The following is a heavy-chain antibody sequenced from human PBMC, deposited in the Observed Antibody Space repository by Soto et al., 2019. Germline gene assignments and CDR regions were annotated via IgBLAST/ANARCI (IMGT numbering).Heavy chain of an antibody. CDR1: GFTFXSYA. J-gene: IGHJ3*02. CDR2: ISYDGSNK. Sequence: GGSLRLSCSASGFTFXSYAMHWVRQAPGKGLEWVAVISYDGSNKYYADSVKGRFTISRDNSKNTLYLQMNSLRAEDTAVYYCARDRGYSGYDFEAFDIWGQGTMVTVSS. V-gene: IGHV3-30-3*01. CDR3: ARDRGYSGYDFEAFDI. D-gene: IGHD5-12*01.